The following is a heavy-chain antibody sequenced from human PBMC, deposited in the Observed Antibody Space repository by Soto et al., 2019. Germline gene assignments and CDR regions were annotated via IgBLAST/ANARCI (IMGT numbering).Heavy chain of an antibody. Sequence: GESLKVSCRGSGYSLTSYWIGLVRQMTGKGLEWMGIIYHGDSGTRYSPSFQGQVTISADKSISTAYLQWSSLKASDTAMYYCPRRRYSSSFGADAFDIWGQGRMVTVSS. V-gene: IGHV5-51*01. CDR3: PRRRYSSSFGADAFDI. D-gene: IGHD6-6*01. CDR1: GYSLTSYW. CDR2: IYHGDSGT. J-gene: IGHJ3*02.